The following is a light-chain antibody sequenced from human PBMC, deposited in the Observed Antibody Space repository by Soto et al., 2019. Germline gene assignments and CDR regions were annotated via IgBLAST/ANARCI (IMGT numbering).Light chain of an antibody. CDR3: QQYNSWPLT. V-gene: IGKV3-15*01. Sequence: EIVVTQSPATLSVSPGERATLFCRASQSVSSNLAWYQQTPGQAPRLLIYGASTRATGIPARFSGSESGTEFTLTISSLPSEYFAVYYCQQYNSWPLTFGQGTKVEIK. J-gene: IGKJ1*01. CDR1: QSVSSN. CDR2: GAS.